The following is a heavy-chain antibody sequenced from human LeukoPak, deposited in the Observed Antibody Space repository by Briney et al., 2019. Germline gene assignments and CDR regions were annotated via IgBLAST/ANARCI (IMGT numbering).Heavy chain of an antibody. CDR1: GFTFSSYA. CDR2: ISGSGGST. J-gene: IGHJ6*02. V-gene: IGHV3-23*01. CDR3: AKDRGYSYGYETDYYYYVMDV. Sequence: PGGSLRLSCAASGFTFSSYAMSWVRQAPGKGLEWVSAISGSGGSTYYADSVKGRFTISRDNSKNTLYLQMNSLRAEDTAVYYCAKDRGYSYGYETDYYYYVMDVWGQGTPVTVCS. D-gene: IGHD5-18*01.